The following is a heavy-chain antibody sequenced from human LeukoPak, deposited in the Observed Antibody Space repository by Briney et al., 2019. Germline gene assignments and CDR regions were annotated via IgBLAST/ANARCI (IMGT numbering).Heavy chain of an antibody. V-gene: IGHV5-51*01. CDR3: ARHERVGAAKSHFDY. J-gene: IGHJ4*02. CDR1: GYSFTTYW. Sequence: GESLKISCKGSGYSFTTYWIGWVRQTPGKGLEWMGIIYPGDSDTRYSPSFQGQVTISADKSISTAYLQWCSLKASDSGMYYCARHERVGAAKSHFDYWGQGTLVTVSS. D-gene: IGHD1-26*01. CDR2: IYPGDSDT.